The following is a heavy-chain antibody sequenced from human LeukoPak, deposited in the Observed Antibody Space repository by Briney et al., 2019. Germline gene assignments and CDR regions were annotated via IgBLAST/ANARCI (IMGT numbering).Heavy chain of an antibody. CDR2: ISYDGSNK. D-gene: IGHD3-10*01. CDR3: AQGGSEIYYLYHGMDV. J-gene: IGHJ6*02. Sequence: GGSLRLSCAASGLSLNSYAIHWVRQAPGKGLEWVTAISYDGSNKHYADSVRGRFTISRDNSKNTLYLQMNSLRSDDTAVYYCAQGGSEIYYLYHGMDVWGRGTTVTVSS. CDR1: GLSLNSYA. V-gene: IGHV3-30*03.